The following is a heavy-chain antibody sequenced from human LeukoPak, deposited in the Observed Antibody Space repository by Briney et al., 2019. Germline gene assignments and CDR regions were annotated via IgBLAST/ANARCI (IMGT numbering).Heavy chain of an antibody. J-gene: IGHJ2*01. CDR3: ARRWYFDL. V-gene: IGHV3-30*04. Sequence: GGSLRLSCAASGFTFSIYAMHWVRQAPGKGLEWVAVISNDGSDKYYADSVKGRFTISRDNSKSTLYLQMNSLRTEDTAVYYCARRWYFDLWGRGTLVTASS. CDR2: ISNDGSDK. CDR1: GFTFSIYA.